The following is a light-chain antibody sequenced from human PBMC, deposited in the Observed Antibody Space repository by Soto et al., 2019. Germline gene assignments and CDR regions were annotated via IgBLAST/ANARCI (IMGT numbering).Light chain of an antibody. CDR2: GVS. CDR1: QSLSNNN. CDR3: HHYVSSLWT. Sequence: EIVLTQSPGTLSLSPGERATLSCRASQSLSNNNLAWYQQKPGQAPSLLIHGVSSRATGIPDRFSGSGSETDFTLTITRVEPEDFAVYYCHHYVSSLWTFGQGTKVEIK. V-gene: IGKV3-20*01. J-gene: IGKJ1*01.